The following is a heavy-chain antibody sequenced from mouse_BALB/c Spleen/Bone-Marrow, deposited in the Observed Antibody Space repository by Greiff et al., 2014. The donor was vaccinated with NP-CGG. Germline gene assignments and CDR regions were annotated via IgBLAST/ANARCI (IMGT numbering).Heavy chain of an antibody. J-gene: IGHJ2*01. D-gene: IGHD1-1*01. CDR3: AREGNYGYFDY. Sequence: EVKLVESGGGLVKPGGSLKLSCAASGFTFSDCYMYWVRQTPEKRLEWVATISDGGSYTYYPDSVKGRITISRDNAKNNLYLQMSSLKSVDTAIYYCAREGNYGYFDYWGQGTTLTVSS. CDR1: GFTFSDCY. V-gene: IGHV5-4*02. CDR2: ISDGGSYT.